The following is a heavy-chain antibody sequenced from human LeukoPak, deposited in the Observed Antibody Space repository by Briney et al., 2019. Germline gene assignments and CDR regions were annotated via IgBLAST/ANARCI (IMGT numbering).Heavy chain of an antibody. CDR1: GFTFSSYS. V-gene: IGHV3-21*01. D-gene: IGHD6-13*01. CDR2: FTSRSGTI. CDR3: ARESSGIAATDKIDF. J-gene: IGHJ4*02. Sequence: GGSLRLSCVASGFTFSSYSMNWVRQAPGKGLEWVSPFTSRSGTIYYADSVKGRFTISRENVKSSLFLQMSSLRVEDTAVYYCARESSGIAATDKIDFWGQGTLVTVSS.